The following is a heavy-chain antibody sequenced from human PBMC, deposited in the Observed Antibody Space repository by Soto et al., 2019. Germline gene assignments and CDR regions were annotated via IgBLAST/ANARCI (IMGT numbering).Heavy chain of an antibody. D-gene: IGHD3-10*01. J-gene: IGHJ6*03. CDR2: INAGNGNT. CDR3: ARDYYGSGSYYIPHYYYYYYMDV. Sequence: ASVKVSCKASGYTFTSYAMHWVRQAPGQRLEWMGWINAGNGNTKYSQKFQGRVTITRDTSASTAYMELCSLRSEDTAVYYCARDYYGSGSYYIPHYYYYYYMDVWGKGTLVTVSS. V-gene: IGHV1-3*01. CDR1: GYTFTSYA.